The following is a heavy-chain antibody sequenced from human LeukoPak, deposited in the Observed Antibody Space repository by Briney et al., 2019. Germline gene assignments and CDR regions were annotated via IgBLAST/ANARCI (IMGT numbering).Heavy chain of an antibody. J-gene: IGHJ4*02. Sequence: ASVKVSCKVSGYTLTELSMHWVRQAPGKGLEWMGGFDPEDGETIYAQKFQGRVTMTEDTSTDTAYMELSRLRSDDTAVYYCARAPMLRFLEWLNYWGQGTLVTVSS. CDR3: ARAPMLRFLEWLNY. CDR1: GYTLTELS. D-gene: IGHD3-3*01. V-gene: IGHV1-24*01. CDR2: FDPEDGET.